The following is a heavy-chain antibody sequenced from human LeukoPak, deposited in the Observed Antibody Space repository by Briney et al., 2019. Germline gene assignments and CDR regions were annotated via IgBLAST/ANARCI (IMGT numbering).Heavy chain of an antibody. Sequence: GGSLRLSCTVSGLTFDTYGMSWVRQAPGKGLEWVSSISSSSSYIYYADSVKGRFTISRDNAKNSLYLQMNSLRAEDTAVYYCARGQAAAGTEGFDYWGQGTLVTVSS. J-gene: IGHJ4*02. V-gene: IGHV3-21*01. D-gene: IGHD6-13*01. CDR2: ISSSSSYI. CDR3: ARGQAAAGTEGFDY. CDR1: GLTFDTYG.